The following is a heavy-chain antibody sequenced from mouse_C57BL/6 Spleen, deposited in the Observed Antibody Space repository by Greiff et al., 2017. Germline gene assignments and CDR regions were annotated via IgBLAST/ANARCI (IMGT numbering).Heavy chain of an antibody. Sequence: QVQLQQSGAELVRPGTSVKMSCKASRYTFTNYWVGWAKPRPGHGLEWIGDIYPGGGYTKYNEKFKGKATLTADKSSSTAYMQFSSLTSEDSAIYYCARSGGSSYVFDYWGQGTTLTVSS. CDR3: ARSGGSSYVFDY. CDR2: IYPGGGYT. V-gene: IGHV1-63*01. CDR1: RYTFTNYW. J-gene: IGHJ2*01. D-gene: IGHD1-1*01.